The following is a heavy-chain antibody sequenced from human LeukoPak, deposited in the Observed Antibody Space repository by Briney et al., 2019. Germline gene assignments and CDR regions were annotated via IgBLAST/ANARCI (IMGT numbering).Heavy chain of an antibody. CDR1: GFTFSDYA. CDR2: VSDDGSRT. V-gene: IGHV3-23*01. Sequence: GGSLRLSCTASGFTFSDYAMSWVRQAPGKGLEWVSTVSDDGSRTYFADSLQGRFTISRDNSKNTLYLQMNSLRAEDTAVYYCVKNPYGSGSSSFDFDHWGQGTLVTASS. CDR3: VKNPYGSGSSSFDFDH. J-gene: IGHJ5*02. D-gene: IGHD3-10*01.